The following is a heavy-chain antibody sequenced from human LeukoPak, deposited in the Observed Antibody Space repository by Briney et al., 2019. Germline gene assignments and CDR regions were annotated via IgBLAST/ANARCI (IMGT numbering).Heavy chain of an antibody. J-gene: IGHJ5*02. D-gene: IGHD6-6*01. CDR2: ISSGSDSI. CDR3: ARGIRSSSTYDL. Sequence: GGSLRLSCVASGFTFSTYPMSWVRQAPGKGLECVSYISSGSDSINYAVSVRGRFTISRDDAKNSLFLQMDSLRAEDTAVYYCARGIRSSSTYDLWGRGTRVTVSS. CDR1: GFTFSTYP. V-gene: IGHV3-48*04.